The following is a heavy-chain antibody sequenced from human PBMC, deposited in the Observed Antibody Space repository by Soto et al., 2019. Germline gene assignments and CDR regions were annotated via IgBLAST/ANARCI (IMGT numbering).Heavy chain of an antibody. D-gene: IGHD3-10*01. Sequence: PSETLSLTCTVSGGSISSYYWSWIRQPPGKGLEWIGYIYYSGSTNYNPSLKSRVTISVDTSKNQFSLKLSSVTAADTAVYYCARRAYYGSGSFHDYWGQGTLVTVSS. CDR3: ARRAYYGSGSFHDY. J-gene: IGHJ4*02. V-gene: IGHV4-59*08. CDR2: IYYSGST. CDR1: GGSISSYY.